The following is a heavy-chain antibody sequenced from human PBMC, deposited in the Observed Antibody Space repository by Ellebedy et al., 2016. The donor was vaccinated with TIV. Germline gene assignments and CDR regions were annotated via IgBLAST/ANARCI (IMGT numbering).Heavy chain of an antibody. CDR1: GGSISSYY. J-gene: IGHJ4*02. Sequence: MPSETLSLTCTVSGGSISSYYWSWIRQPAGKGLEWIGRIYASGSTHYNPSLKSRVTMSIDPSKKQFSLKLSSVTAAGTAVYYCASYSSSDGMDFWGQGTLVTVSS. D-gene: IGHD4-11*01. CDR3: ASYSSSDGMDF. V-gene: IGHV4-4*07. CDR2: IYASGST.